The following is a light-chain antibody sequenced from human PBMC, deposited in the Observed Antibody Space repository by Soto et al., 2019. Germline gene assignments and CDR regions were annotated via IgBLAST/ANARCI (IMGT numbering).Light chain of an antibody. CDR1: SSNIGAGYD. Sequence: QSVLTQPPSVSGAPGQRVTISCTGSSSNIGAGYDVHWYQQRPGAAPKRLISANINRPSGVPDRFSGSKSGTSASLAITGLQADDEGDYYCQSYDSALSARYVFGTGTKVTVL. V-gene: IGLV1-40*01. CDR3: QSYDSALSARYV. J-gene: IGLJ1*01. CDR2: ANI.